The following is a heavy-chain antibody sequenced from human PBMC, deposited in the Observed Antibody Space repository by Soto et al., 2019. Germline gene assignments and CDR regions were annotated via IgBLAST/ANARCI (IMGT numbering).Heavy chain of an antibody. V-gene: IGHV4-4*02. CDR2: IYHSGST. CDR3: ARAEKLRYFDWSVYGGFDI. D-gene: IGHD3-9*01. CDR1: GGSISSSNW. Sequence: SETLSLTCAVSGGSISSSNWWSWVRQPPGKGLEWIGEIYHSGSTNYNPSLKSRVTISVDKSKNQFSLKLSSVTAADTAVYYCARAEKLRYFDWSVYGGFDIWGQGTMVTVSS. J-gene: IGHJ3*02.